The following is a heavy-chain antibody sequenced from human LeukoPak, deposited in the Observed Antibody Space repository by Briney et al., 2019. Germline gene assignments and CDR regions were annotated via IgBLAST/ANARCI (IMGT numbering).Heavy chain of an antibody. CDR3: ASGNYYSRKYGMDV. CDR1: GFTVSSNY. D-gene: IGHD3-10*01. Sequence: GGSLRLSCAASGFTVSSNYMTWVRQAPGKGLEWVSVIYNAGSTYYADSVKGRFTISRVNSKNTLYLQMNSLRAEDTAVYYCASGNYYSRKYGMDVWGKGTTVTVSS. V-gene: IGHV3-53*01. CDR2: IYNAGST. J-gene: IGHJ6*04.